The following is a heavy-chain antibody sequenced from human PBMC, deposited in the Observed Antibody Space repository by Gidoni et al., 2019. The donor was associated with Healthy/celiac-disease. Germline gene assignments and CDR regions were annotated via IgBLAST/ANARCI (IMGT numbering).Heavy chain of an antibody. CDR1: GFTFSGSI. D-gene: IGHD1-1*01. V-gene: IGHV3-73*01. CDR3: TNQHRNLPDS. J-gene: IGHJ5*01. Sequence: EVQLVESGGGLVQPGGSLQLSCAASGFTFSGSIMHWVRQASGKGLEWVGRIRSKGENYSTTYAASVKGRFTISRDDSKNSAYLQMTSLRTEDTAVYYCTNQHRNLPDSWGQGTLVTVSS. CDR2: IRSKGENYST.